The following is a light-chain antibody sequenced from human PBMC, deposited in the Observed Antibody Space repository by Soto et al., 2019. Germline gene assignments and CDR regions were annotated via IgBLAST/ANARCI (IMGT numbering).Light chain of an antibody. V-gene: IGLV2-14*01. CDR2: DVS. J-gene: IGLJ1*01. CDR1: SSDVGDYNY. Sequence: QSALTQPASVCGSPGQSITISCTGTSSDVGDYNYVSWYQQHPGKAPKLMIYDVSNRPSGVSNRFSGSKSGNTASLTISGLQAEDEADYYCSSYTSTSTLLYVFGTGTKLTVL. CDR3: SSYTSTSTLLYV.